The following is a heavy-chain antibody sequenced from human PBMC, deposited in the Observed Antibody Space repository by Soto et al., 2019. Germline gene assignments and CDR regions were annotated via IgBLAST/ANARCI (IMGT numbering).Heavy chain of an antibody. CDR1: GGSISSGDYY. D-gene: IGHD2-2*01. J-gene: IGHJ6*02. CDR2: IYYSGST. CDR3: ANIVVVPAARTYGMDV. V-gene: IGHV4-30-4*01. Sequence: PSETLSLTCTVSGGSISSGDYYWSWIRQPPGKGLEWIGYIYYSGSTYYNPSLKSRVTISVDTSKNQFSLKLSSVTAADTAVYYCANIVVVPAARTYGMDVWGQGTTVTVSS.